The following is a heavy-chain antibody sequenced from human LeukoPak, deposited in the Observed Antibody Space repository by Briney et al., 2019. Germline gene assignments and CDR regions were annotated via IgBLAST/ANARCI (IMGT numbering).Heavy chain of an antibody. J-gene: IGHJ4*02. CDR3: ARGGYSSSQFDY. Sequence: VTVSYKPSGGTFSSYAIGWVRRAPGQGLEWMGGIIPIFGTANYAQKFQGRVTITADKSTSTAYMELSSLRSEDTAVYYCARGGYSSSQFDYWGQGTLVTVSS. D-gene: IGHD6-13*01. CDR2: IIPIFGTA. V-gene: IGHV1-69*06. CDR1: GGTFSSYA.